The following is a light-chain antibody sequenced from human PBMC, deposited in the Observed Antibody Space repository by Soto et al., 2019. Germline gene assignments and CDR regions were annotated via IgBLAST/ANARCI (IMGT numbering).Light chain of an antibody. CDR2: GTS. J-gene: IGKJ1*01. Sequence: EIVMTQSPATLSVSPGERATLSCRASQSVSSNLAWYQQKPGQGPRLLIYGTSTRAPGIPARFSGSGSGTEFTLTINSLQSEDFAVYYCQQSNNWPWTFGQGTKV. CDR3: QQSNNWPWT. CDR1: QSVSSN. V-gene: IGKV3-15*01.